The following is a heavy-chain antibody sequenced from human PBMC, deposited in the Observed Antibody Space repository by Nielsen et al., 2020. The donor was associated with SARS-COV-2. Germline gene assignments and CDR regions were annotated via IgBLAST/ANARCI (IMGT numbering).Heavy chain of an antibody. CDR2: MFYSGST. CDR1: GDSISSRSYS. CDR3: ARDHNTLVRGVLWFDP. D-gene: IGHD3-10*01. V-gene: IGHV4-39*07. J-gene: IGHJ5*02. Sequence: SETLSLTCTVSGDSISSRSYSWGWIRQSPGKGLEWTGSMFYSGSTYYNPSLKSRVTISLDTSKNQFSLKMTSVTAADTAVYYCARDHNTLVRGVLWFDPWGLGTLVTVSS.